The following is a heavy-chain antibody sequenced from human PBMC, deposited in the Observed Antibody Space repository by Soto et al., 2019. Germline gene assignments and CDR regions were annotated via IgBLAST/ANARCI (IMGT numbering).Heavy chain of an antibody. CDR1: RGSIISSNW. D-gene: IGHD3-9*01. CDR3: ASLDWSLSTPHSSFDF. CDR2: IYHSGST. Sequence: SETLSLTCAVSRGSIISSNWWYWVRQPPGKGLEWIGEIYHSGSTYYKPSLKSRVAMSVDTSKNQFSLKLTSATAADTAVYYCASLDWSLSTPHSSFDFWGQGVLVTVSS. J-gene: IGHJ4*02. V-gene: IGHV4-4*02.